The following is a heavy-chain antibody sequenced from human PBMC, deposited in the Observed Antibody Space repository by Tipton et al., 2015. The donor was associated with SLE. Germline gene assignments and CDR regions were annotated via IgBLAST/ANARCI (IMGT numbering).Heavy chain of an antibody. CDR2: IYYSGST. Sequence: TLSLTCTVSGGSISSISYYWGWIRQPPGTGLEWIGRIYYSGSTYYNPSLKSRGTISVDTSKNQFSLKLSSVTAADTAVYYCARHWDYKSPPYYYYMDVWGKGTTVTVSS. D-gene: IGHD4-11*01. J-gene: IGHJ6*03. CDR3: ARHWDYKSPPYYYYMDV. V-gene: IGHV4-39*01. CDR1: GGSISSISYY.